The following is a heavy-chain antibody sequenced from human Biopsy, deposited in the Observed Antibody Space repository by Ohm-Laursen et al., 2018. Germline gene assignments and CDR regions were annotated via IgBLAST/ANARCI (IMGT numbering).Heavy chain of an antibody. CDR3: ARVTLPLYLDY. CDR1: GYSFTSYG. V-gene: IGHV1-18*01. Sequence: VSVKVSCKPSGYSFTSYGISWVRQAPGEGLEWMGRISGYNGNTNYAQKFQGRITMTADTSTSTVYMEVRGLRSDDTAVYYCARVTLPLYLDYWGQGTRVSVSS. CDR2: ISGYNGNT. J-gene: IGHJ4*02. D-gene: IGHD5/OR15-5a*01.